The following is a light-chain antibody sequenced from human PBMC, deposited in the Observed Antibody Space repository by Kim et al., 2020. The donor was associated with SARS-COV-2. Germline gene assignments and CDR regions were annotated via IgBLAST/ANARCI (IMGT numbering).Light chain of an antibody. V-gene: IGLV2-11*03. Sequence: PGQSVTIACTGTSNDVSGYNYVSWYQQHPGEAPKLMIYDVSTRPAGVLDRFSGSKSGNTASLSISVLQPEDEADYYCCSYAGSYTVFGGGTQLTVL. CDR2: DVS. CDR3: CSYAGSYTV. CDR1: SNDVSGYNY. J-gene: IGLJ2*01.